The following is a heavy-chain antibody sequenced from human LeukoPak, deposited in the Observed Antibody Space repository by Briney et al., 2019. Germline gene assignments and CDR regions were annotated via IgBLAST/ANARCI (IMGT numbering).Heavy chain of an antibody. J-gene: IGHJ2*01. CDR3: ARAPGLVPAPIWYFDL. V-gene: IGHV4-34*01. Sequence: TSETLSLTCAVCGGSFSGYYWNWIRQPPGKGLEWIGEINHSGSTNYNPSLKSRVTISVDTSKNQFSLKLSSVTAADTAVYYCARAPGLVPAPIWYFDLWGRGTLVTVSS. D-gene: IGHD2-2*01. CDR2: INHSGST. CDR1: GGSFSGYY.